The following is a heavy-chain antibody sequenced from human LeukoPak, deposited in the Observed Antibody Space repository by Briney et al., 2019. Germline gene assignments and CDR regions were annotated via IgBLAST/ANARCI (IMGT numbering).Heavy chain of an antibody. D-gene: IGHD2-2*01. J-gene: IGHJ3*02. V-gene: IGHV3-30*02. Sequence: PGGSVRLSCAASGFTFSSYGMHWVRQAPGKGLEWVAFIRYDGSNKYYADSVKGRFTISRDNSKNTLYLQMNSLRAEDTAVYYCAKDKDIVVVPAARSFDIWGQGTMVTVSS. CDR3: AKDKDIVVVPAARSFDI. CDR2: IRYDGSNK. CDR1: GFTFSSYG.